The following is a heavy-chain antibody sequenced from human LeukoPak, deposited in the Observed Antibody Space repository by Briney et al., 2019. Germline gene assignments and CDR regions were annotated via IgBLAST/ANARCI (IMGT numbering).Heavy chain of an antibody. D-gene: IGHD3-9*01. CDR3: ARGPLLRYFDWLSNNWFDP. CDR1: GYTFTSYY. J-gene: IGHJ5*02. CDR2: INPSGGST. Sequence: ASVKVSCKASGYTFTSYYMHWVRQAPGQGLEWMGIINPSGGSTSYAQKFQGRVTMTRDTSTSTAYMELRSLRSDDTAVYYCARGPLLRYFDWLSNNWFDPWGQGTLVTVSS. V-gene: IGHV1-46*01.